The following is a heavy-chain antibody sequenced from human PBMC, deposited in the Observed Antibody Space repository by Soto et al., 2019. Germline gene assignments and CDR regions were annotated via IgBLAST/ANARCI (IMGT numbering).Heavy chain of an antibody. V-gene: IGHV4-59*01. D-gene: IGHD3-9*01. CDR2: IYYTGST. Sequence: SETLSLTCTVSGGSFSPNYWSWIRQSPGKGLEWIGYIYYTGSTNYNPSLKSRVTISVDTSKNQFSLKLSSVTAADTAVYYCARMRNILTGYPGRFDYWGQGTLVTVSS. CDR1: GGSFSPNY. J-gene: IGHJ4*02. CDR3: ARMRNILTGYPGRFDY.